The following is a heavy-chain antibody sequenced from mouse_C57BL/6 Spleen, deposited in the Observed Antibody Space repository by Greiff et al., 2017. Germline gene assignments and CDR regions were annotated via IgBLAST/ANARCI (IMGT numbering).Heavy chain of an antibody. CDR3: ARGGGLDY. CDR2: INPNNGGT. J-gene: IGHJ2*01. V-gene: IGHV1-26*01. Sequence: EVQLQQSGPELVKPGASVKISCKASGYTFTDYYMNWVKQSHGKSLEWIGYINPNNGGTSYNQKFKGKATLTVDKSSSTAYMELRSLTSEDSAVCYCARGGGLDYWGQGTTLTVSS. CDR1: GYTFTDYY.